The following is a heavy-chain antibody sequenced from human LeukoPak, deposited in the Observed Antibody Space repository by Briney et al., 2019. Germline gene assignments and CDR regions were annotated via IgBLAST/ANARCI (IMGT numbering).Heavy chain of an antibody. J-gene: IGHJ3*02. V-gene: IGHV4-39*07. D-gene: IGHD2-2*01. Sequence: SETLSLTCTVSGGSISSSSYYWGWIRQPPGKGLEWIGSIYYSGSTYYNPSLKSRVTISVDTSKNQFSLKLSSVTAADTAVYYCARGKIVVVPAAKAMSAFDIWGQGTMVTVSS. CDR3: ARGKIVVVPAAKAMSAFDI. CDR2: IYYSGST. CDR1: GGSISSSSYY.